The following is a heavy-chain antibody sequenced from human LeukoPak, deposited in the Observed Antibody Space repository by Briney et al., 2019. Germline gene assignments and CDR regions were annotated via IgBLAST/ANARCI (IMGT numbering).Heavy chain of an antibody. CDR3: ASSTVGAPTSVGAFDI. Sequence: ASVKVSCKASGYTFTSYGISWVRQAPGQGLEWMGWISAYNGNTNYAQKLQGRVTMTTDTSTSTAYMELRSLRSDDTAVYYCASSTVGAPTSVGAFDIWGQGTMVTVSS. D-gene: IGHD1-26*01. CDR1: GYTFTSYG. J-gene: IGHJ3*02. CDR2: ISAYNGNT. V-gene: IGHV1-18*01.